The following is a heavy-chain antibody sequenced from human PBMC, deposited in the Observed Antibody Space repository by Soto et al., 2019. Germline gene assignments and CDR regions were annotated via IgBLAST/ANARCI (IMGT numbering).Heavy chain of an antibody. D-gene: IGHD3-3*01. V-gene: IGHV1-2*02. CDR2: INPNSGGT. Sequence: GASVKVSCKASGYTFTVYYMHGVLQSPLQWLDGMGWINPNSGGTNYAQKFQGRVTMTRDTSISTAYMELSRLRSDDTAVYYCARDRPTMDDFWSGYSVYFDYWGQGTLVTVSS. CDR1: GYTFTVYY. J-gene: IGHJ4*02. CDR3: ARDRPTMDDFWSGYSVYFDY.